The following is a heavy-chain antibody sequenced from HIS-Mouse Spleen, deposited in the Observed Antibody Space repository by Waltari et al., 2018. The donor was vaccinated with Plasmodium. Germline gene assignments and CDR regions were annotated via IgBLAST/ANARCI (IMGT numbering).Heavy chain of an antibody. D-gene: IGHD7-27*01. V-gene: IGHV1-46*03. J-gene: IGHJ3*02. CDR2: INHSGGST. CDR1: GYTFTSYY. Sequence: QVQLVQSGAEVKKPGASVKVSCKASGYTFTSYYMHWVRQAPGQGLEWKGIINHSGGSTSYAQKFQGRVTMTRDTSTSTVYMELSSLRSEDTAVYYWARGTGDAFDIWGQGTMVTVSS. CDR3: ARGTGDAFDI.